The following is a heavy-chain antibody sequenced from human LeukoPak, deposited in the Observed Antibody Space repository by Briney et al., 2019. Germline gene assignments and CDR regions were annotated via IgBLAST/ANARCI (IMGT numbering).Heavy chain of an antibody. Sequence: PSETLSLTCTVSGGSISSSSYHWGRIRQPPGKGLEWIGSISYSGSTYYNLSLKSRVTISVDTSKNQFSLKLNSLTAADTAVYFCARLGGVYGGYYFDYWGQGTLVTVSS. CDR2: ISYSGST. D-gene: IGHD2-8*02. V-gene: IGHV4-39*01. J-gene: IGHJ4*02. CDR1: GGSISSSSYH. CDR3: ARLGGVYGGYYFDY.